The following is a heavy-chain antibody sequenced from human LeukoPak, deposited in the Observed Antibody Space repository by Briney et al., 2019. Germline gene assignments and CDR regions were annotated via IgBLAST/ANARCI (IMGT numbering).Heavy chain of an antibody. Sequence: ASVTVSCKASGYTFTGDYMHWVRQAPGQGLEWMGRINPNSGGTNYAQKFQGRVTMTRDTSISTAYMELSRLRSDDTAVYYCARLTTVTKFDYWGQGTLVTVSS. D-gene: IGHD4-11*01. CDR2: INPNSGGT. CDR3: ARLTTVTKFDY. CDR1: GYTFTGDY. V-gene: IGHV1-2*06. J-gene: IGHJ4*02.